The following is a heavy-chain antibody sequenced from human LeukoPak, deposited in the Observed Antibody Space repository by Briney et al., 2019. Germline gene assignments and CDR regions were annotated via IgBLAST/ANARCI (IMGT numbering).Heavy chain of an antibody. V-gene: IGHV3-11*01. D-gene: IGHD1-1*01. CDR2: ISSSGSTI. CDR1: GFTFSDYY. Sequence: GGSLRLSCAASGFTFSDYYMSWIRQAPGKGLEWLSYISSSGSTIYYADSVRGRFSISRDNAKKSLYLQLNSLRAEDTAVYYCARDRRDGEVQWGLFFDPWGQGTLVTVSS. CDR3: ARDRRDGEVQWGLFFDP. J-gene: IGHJ5*02.